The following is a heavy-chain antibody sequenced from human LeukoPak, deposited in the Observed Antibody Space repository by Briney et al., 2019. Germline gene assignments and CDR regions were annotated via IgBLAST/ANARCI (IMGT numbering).Heavy chain of an antibody. CDR2: ISNDGSRK. Sequence: GGSLRLSCAPSGFTFSRYGMHWVRQAPGKGLEWVAIISNDGSRKYYTHSVEGRFTISRDNSKNTPYLQMDSLRAEDTAVYYCARDRAWNYFDYWGQGTLVTVSS. V-gene: IGHV3-30*03. CDR3: ARDRAWNYFDY. J-gene: IGHJ4*02. CDR1: GFTFSRYG. D-gene: IGHD3-3*01.